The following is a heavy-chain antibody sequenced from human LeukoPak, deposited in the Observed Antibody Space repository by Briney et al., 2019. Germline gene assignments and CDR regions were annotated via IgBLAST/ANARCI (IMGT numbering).Heavy chain of an antibody. V-gene: IGHV3-48*03. J-gene: IGHJ4*02. CDR2: ISSSGSTI. Sequence: QPGGSLRLSCAASGFTFSSYEMNWVRQAPGEGLEWVSYISSSGSTIYYADSVKGRFTISRDNAKNSLYLQMNRLRAEDTAVYYCARGDDYGVFDYWGQGTLVTVSS. D-gene: IGHD4-17*01. CDR3: ARGDDYGVFDY. CDR1: GFTFSSYE.